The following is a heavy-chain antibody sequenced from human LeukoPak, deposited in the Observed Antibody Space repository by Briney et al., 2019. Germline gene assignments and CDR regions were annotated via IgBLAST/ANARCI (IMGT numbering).Heavy chain of an antibody. CDR1: GATFSSYT. CDR2: IIPILGIA. V-gene: IGHV1-69*02. Sequence: PVKVSCKASGATFSSYTISWVRQAPGQGLEWMGRIIPILGIANYAQKFQGRVTITADKSTSTAYMELSSLRSEDTAVYYCARAAPYYDFWSGYPFDYWGQGTLVTVSS. D-gene: IGHD3-3*01. J-gene: IGHJ4*02. CDR3: ARAAPYYDFWSGYPFDY.